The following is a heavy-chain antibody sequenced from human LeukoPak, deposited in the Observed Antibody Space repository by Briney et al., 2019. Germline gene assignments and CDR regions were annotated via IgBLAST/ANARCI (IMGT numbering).Heavy chain of an antibody. Sequence: TGGSLRLSCAASGFTFSSYSMNWVRQAPGKGLEWVSHITASGTAMFYADSVKGCFTISRDNAKNSLYLQMNSLRDEDTAVYYCASSGSYRFDYWGQGTLVTVSS. V-gene: IGHV3-48*02. CDR2: ITASGTAM. CDR3: ASSGSYRFDY. CDR1: GFTFSSYS. J-gene: IGHJ4*02. D-gene: IGHD1-26*01.